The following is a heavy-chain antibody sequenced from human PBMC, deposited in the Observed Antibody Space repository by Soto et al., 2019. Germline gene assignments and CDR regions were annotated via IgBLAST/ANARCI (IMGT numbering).Heavy chain of an antibody. CDR1: GFTFTTYA. CDR3: AKEWYEDY. V-gene: IGHV3-23*01. Sequence: EVQLLESGGGLVQPGGSLRLSCAASGFTFTTYAMTWVRQAPGKGLEWVSAINSAGTTYYADSVKGRFTISRDNAKNTLYLQMNGLKAEDTAVYYCAKEWYEDYWGQGTLVTVSS. J-gene: IGHJ4*02. D-gene: IGHD2-15*01. CDR2: INSAGTT.